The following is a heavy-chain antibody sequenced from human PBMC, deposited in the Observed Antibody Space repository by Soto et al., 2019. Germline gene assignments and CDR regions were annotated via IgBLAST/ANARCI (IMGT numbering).Heavy chain of an antibody. V-gene: IGHV3-74*01. CDR3: ARDRVAAAGYYYYYGMDV. D-gene: IGHD6-13*01. CDR2: INSDGSST. J-gene: IGHJ6*02. CDR1: GFTFSSYW. Sequence: GGSLRLSCAASGFTFSSYWMHWVRQAPGKGLVWVSRINSDGSSTSYADSVKGRFTISRDNAKNTLYLQMNSLRAEDTAVYYCARDRVAAAGYYYYYGMDVWGQGTTVTVSS.